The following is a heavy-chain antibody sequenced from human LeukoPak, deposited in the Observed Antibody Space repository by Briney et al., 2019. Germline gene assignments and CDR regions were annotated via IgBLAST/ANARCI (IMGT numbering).Heavy chain of an antibody. J-gene: IGHJ6*03. D-gene: IGHD6-6*01. CDR3: ARDQYSSSYYYYYYMDV. Sequence: PGGSLRLSCAASGFTFSSYALSWVRQAPGKGLEWVSGISGSGSSTYYADSVKGRFTISRDNAKNSLYLQMDSLRAEDTAVYYCARDQYSSSYYYYYYMDVWGKGTTVTVSS. CDR1: GFTFSSYA. CDR2: ISGSGSST. V-gene: IGHV3-23*01.